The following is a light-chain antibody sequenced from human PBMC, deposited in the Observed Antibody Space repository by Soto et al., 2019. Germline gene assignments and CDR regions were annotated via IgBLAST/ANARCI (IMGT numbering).Light chain of an antibody. Sequence: DIQMTQSPSSLSASVGDRVTITCRASQSISSWLAWYQQKPGKAPKLLIYKASSLESGVTSRFSGSGSGTEFTLTISSLQPDDFATYYCQPYNSYLYTSGPGTKVDIK. CDR1: QSISSW. CDR2: KAS. V-gene: IGKV1-5*03. J-gene: IGKJ2*01. CDR3: QPYNSYLYT.